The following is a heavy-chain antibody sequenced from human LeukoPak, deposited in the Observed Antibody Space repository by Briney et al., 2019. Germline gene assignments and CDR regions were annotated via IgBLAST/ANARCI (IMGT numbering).Heavy chain of an antibody. CDR3: TTPRRYYADDY. D-gene: IGHD3-16*01. Sequence: GGSLRLSCAASGFSFSNAWMGWVRQAPGKGLEWVGRIKPKTEGATRDYAAPVHGRFTISRDDSKNMLYLQMNSLRSEDTAFYYCTTPRRYYADDYWGQGILVTVSS. V-gene: IGHV3-15*01. J-gene: IGHJ4*02. CDR1: GFSFSNAW. CDR2: IKPKTEGATR.